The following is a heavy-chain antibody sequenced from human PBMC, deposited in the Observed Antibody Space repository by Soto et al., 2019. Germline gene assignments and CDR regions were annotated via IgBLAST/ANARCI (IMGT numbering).Heavy chain of an antibody. D-gene: IGHD3-10*01. CDR1: GYSISSGYY. CDR2: IFHSGTT. V-gene: IGHV4-38-2*02. J-gene: IGHJ6*02. CDR3: VRDRGGGSANYYVSMGMDV. Sequence: KTSETLSLTCAVSGYSISSGYYWGWIRQPPGKGLEWLGSIFHSGTTYDNPSLKSRVTISIDKSRNQFSLRLTSVTAADTAVYYCVRDRGGGSANYYVSMGMDVWGRGTTVTVSS.